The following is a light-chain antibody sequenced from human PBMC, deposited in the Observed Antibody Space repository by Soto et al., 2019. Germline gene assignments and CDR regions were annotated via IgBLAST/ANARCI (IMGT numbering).Light chain of an antibody. CDR2: GAS. CDR1: QSVSSN. CDR3: QQYNNWPRP. V-gene: IGKV3-15*01. Sequence: EIVMTQSPGTLSVSPGERATLSCRASQSVSSNLAWYQQKPGQAPRLLIYGASTRATGIPARFSGSGSGTEFTLTISSLQSEDLAVYYCQQYNNWPRPFGQGTKVEIK. J-gene: IGKJ1*01.